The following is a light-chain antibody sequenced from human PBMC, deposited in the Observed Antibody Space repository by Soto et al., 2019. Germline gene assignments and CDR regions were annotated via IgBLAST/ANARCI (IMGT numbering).Light chain of an antibody. CDR3: QQYNRFSTWT. J-gene: IGKJ1*01. Sequence: IMLSLSPGTLSLNQGERVTLSCRASQRVYSSYLAWYQQRPGQAPRLLFYDASIRATGIPDRFSGSGSGTDFTLTINSLQPDDFATYYCQQYNRFSTWTFGQRSKADVK. CDR2: DAS. V-gene: IGKV3-20*01. CDR1: QRVYSSY.